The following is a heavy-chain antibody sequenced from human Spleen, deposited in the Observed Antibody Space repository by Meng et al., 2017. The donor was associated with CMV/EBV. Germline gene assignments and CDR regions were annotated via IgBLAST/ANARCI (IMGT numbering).Heavy chain of an antibody. CDR1: GGSISSYY. CDR3: ARFEVALDV. Sequence: SETLSLTCTVSGGSISSYYWSWIRQPPGRALEWIGYIFYTGNTNYNPSFKSRLSISMDTSKSQFSLKLSSVTAADTAIYYCARFEVALDVWGQGTTVTVSS. CDR2: IFYTGNT. V-gene: IGHV4-59*01. D-gene: IGHD3-3*01. J-gene: IGHJ6*02.